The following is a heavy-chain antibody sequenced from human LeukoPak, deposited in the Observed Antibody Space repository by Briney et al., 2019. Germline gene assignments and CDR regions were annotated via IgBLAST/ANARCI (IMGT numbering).Heavy chain of an antibody. CDR2: ISSSSSYI. V-gene: IGHV3-21*01. CDR3: ARDSVTYYDILTGYYTPYYFDY. J-gene: IGHJ4*02. D-gene: IGHD3-9*01. Sequence: PGGSLRLSCAASGFTFSSYSMNWVRQAPGKGLEWVSSISSSSSYIYYADSVKGRFTISRDNAKNSLYLQMNSLRAEDTAVYYCARDSVTYYDILTGYYTPYYFDYWGQGTLVTVSS. CDR1: GFTFSSYS.